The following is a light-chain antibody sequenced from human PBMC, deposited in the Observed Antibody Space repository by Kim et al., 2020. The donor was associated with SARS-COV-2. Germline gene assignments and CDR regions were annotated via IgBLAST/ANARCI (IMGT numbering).Light chain of an antibody. CDR2: GAS. J-gene: IGKJ4*01. CDR3: QQDYNLPLT. CDR1: QSVSSSY. Sequence: PGESVTRSCRASQSVSSSYSTWYQQKPGQAPRLLIYGASTRATGIPARFSGSGSGTDFTLPISSLQPEDFAVYYCQQDYNLPLTFGGGTKVDIK. V-gene: IGKV3D-7*01.